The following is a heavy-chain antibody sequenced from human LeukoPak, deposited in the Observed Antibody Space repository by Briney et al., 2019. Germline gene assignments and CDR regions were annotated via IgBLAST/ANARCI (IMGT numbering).Heavy chain of an antibody. Sequence: GASVKVSCKASGYTFTNYYIHWVRQAPGQGLEWMGWINPDSGGTNYPQKFQGRVTMTRDTSISTAYLEVSRVRSDDTAVYYCARDYLHYYGSASYSLTYYFDYWGQGTLVTVSS. D-gene: IGHD3-10*01. J-gene: IGHJ4*02. V-gene: IGHV1-2*02. CDR1: GYTFTNYY. CDR3: ARDYLHYYGSASYSLTYYFDY. CDR2: INPDSGGT.